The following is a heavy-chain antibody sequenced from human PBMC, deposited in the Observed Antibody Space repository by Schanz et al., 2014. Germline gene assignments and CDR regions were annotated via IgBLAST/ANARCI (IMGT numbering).Heavy chain of an antibody. J-gene: IGHJ4*02. CDR2: IIPVLNIA. D-gene: IGHD3-10*01. V-gene: IGHV1-69*09. Sequence: QVQLVQSGAELRKPGSSVKVSCKLSGGTFSSYTISWMRQAPGQGLEWMGKIIPVLNIATYAQRFQGRVSITADTSTNTAYMELSSLTSEDTAVHYCARGRGFYDYWGQGTLLIVSS. CDR1: GGTFSSYT. CDR3: ARGRGFYDY.